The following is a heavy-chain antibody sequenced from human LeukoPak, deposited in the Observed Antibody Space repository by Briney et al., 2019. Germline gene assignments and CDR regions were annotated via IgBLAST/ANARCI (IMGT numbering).Heavy chain of an antibody. CDR3: ARAGVERWLWDY. Sequence: KPSETLSLTCAVYGGSFSGYYWSWIRQPPGKGLEWIGEINHSGSTNYNPSLKSRVTISVDTSKNQFSLKLSSVTAADTAVYYCARAGVERWLWDYWGQGTLVTVSS. CDR2: INHSGST. CDR1: GGSFSGYY. V-gene: IGHV4-34*01. D-gene: IGHD5-24*01. J-gene: IGHJ4*02.